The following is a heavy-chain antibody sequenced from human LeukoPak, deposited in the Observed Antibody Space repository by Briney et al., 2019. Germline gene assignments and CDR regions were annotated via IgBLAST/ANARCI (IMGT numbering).Heavy chain of an antibody. CDR3: ARSSSASRDDY. CDR1: GGTFSSYA. V-gene: IGHV1-2*06. J-gene: IGHJ4*02. CDR2: INPNSGGT. Sequence: GSSVKVSCKASGGTFSSYAISWVRQAPGQGLEWMGRINPNSGGTNYAQKFQGRVTMTRDTSISTAYVELSRLRSDDTAVYYCARSSSASRDDYWGQGTLVTVSS. D-gene: IGHD6-6*01.